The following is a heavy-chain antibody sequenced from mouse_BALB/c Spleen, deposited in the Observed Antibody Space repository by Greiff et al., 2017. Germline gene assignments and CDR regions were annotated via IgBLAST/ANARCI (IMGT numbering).Heavy chain of an antibody. CDR3: TRDGNYYGSSPYAMDY. CDR2: ISSGGSYT. D-gene: IGHD1-1*01. J-gene: IGHJ4*01. V-gene: IGHV5-6-4*01. CDR1: GFTFSSYT. Sequence: EVKVVESGGGLVKPGGSLKLSCAASGFTFSSYTMSWVRQTPEKRLEWVATISSGGSYTYYPDSVKGRFTISRDNAKNTLYLQMSSLKSEDTAMYYCTRDGNYYGSSPYAMDYWGQGTSVTVSS.